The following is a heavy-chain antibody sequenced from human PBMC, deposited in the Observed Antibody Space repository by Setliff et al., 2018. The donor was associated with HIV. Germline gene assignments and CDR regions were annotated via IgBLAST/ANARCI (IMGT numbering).Heavy chain of an antibody. V-gene: IGHV1-46*01. CDR1: GYTFTSYY. Sequence: ASVKVSCKASGYTFTSYYMHWVRRAPGQGLEWMGIINPSGGSTSYAQKFQGRVTMTRDTSTSTVYMELSSLRSEDTAVYYCARDPRRSPQRRYYGMDVWGQGTTVTVSS. D-gene: IGHD2-21*02. CDR2: INPSGGST. J-gene: IGHJ6*02. CDR3: ARDPRRSPQRRYYGMDV.